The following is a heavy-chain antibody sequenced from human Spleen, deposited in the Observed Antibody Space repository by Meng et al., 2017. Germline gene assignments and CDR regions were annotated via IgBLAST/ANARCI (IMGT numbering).Heavy chain of an antibody. CDR1: GGSLSDYY. CDR2: IKHSGST. CDR3: ARGPISVTHDFDS. D-gene: IGHD4-17*01. Sequence: GHQKRGGAGLLQPSETLSLTCAVSGGSLSDYYWSWVRQPPGKGLEWIGQIKHSGSTIYTPSLKSRLTMSVDTSKSQFSLTLTSVTAADAAVYYCARGPISVTHDFDSWGQGTLVTVSS. J-gene: IGHJ4*02. V-gene: IGHV4-34*01.